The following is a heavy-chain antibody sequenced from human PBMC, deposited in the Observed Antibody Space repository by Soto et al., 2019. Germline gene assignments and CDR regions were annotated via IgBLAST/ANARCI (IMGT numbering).Heavy chain of an antibody. CDR3: ARVSVGNAFDI. CDR1: RFTFSDYD. V-gene: IGHV3-11*01. CDR2: ITTSGSII. D-gene: IGHD7-27*01. J-gene: IGHJ3*02. Sequence: QVQLVESGGGLVKPGGSLRLCCAASRFTFSDYDMNWLRQAPGKGLEWVSYITTSGSIISHADSVKGRFTISRDNAKNSLYLQMNNLRAEDTAVYYCARVSVGNAFDIWGQGTMVTVSS.